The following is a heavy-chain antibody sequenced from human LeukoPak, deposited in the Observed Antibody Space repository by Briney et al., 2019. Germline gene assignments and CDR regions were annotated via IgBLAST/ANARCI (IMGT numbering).Heavy chain of an antibody. CDR1: GFTFSSYA. Sequence: GGSLRLSCAASGFTFSSYAMSWVRQAPGKGLEWVSAISGSGGSTCYADSVKGRFTISRDNSKNSLYLQMNSLRAEDTAVYYCARARIDVAAAGPGYYFDYWGQGTLVTVSS. CDR3: ARARIDVAAAGPGYYFDY. J-gene: IGHJ4*02. CDR2: ISGSGGST. V-gene: IGHV3-23*01. D-gene: IGHD6-13*01.